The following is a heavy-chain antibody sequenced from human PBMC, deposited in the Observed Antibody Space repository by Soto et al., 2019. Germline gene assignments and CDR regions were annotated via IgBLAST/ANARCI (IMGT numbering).Heavy chain of an antibody. J-gene: IGHJ4*02. CDR3: AGRYFDWMTTGDYFDY. V-gene: IGHV4-59*10. Sequence: SETLSLTCAVYGGSVCVYYWSWSRQPAGKXRAWIGRISTSGGNIFNPSLKGRVTMSVDTSKNQFSLKLSSVTAADTAVYYCAGRYFDWMTTGDYFDYWGQGTLVTVSS. CDR1: GGSVCVYY. D-gene: IGHD3-9*01. CDR2: ISTSGGN.